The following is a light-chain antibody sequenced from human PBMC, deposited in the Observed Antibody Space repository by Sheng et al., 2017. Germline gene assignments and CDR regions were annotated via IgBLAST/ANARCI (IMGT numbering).Light chain of an antibody. CDR2: GTS. J-gene: IGKJ1*01. V-gene: IGKV3D-7*01. Sequence: EIVLTQSPATLSLSPGERATLSCRASQSVSSSYLAWYQQKPGQAPRLLIYGTSTRATGIPNRFSGSGSGTDYSLTISSLQPEDFATYYCQQYYTYPRTFGQGTKVEIK. CDR3: QQYYTYPRT. CDR1: QSVSSSY.